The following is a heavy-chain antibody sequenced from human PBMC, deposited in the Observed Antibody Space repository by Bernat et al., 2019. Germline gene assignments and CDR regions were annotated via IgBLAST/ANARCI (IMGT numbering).Heavy chain of an antibody. CDR1: GFTFSSYW. D-gene: IGHD1-7*01. Sequence: EVQLVESGGGLVQPGGSLRLSCAASGFTFSSYWMHWVRQAPGKGLVWVSRINSDGSSTSYADSVKGRFTISRDNAKNTLYLQMNSLTAEDTAVYYCAVTGTSDAFDIWGQGTMVTVSS. CDR2: INSDGSST. V-gene: IGHV3-74*01. J-gene: IGHJ3*02. CDR3: AVTGTSDAFDI.